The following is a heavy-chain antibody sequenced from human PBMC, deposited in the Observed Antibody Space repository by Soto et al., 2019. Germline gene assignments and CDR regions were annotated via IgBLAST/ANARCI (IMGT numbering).Heavy chain of an antibody. CDR2: ISAYNGNT. CDR1: GYTFTSYG. D-gene: IGHD3-22*01. V-gene: IGHV1-18*01. Sequence: GASVKVSCKASGYTFTSYGISWVRQAPGQGLEWMGWISAYNGNTNYAQKLQGRVTMTTDTSTSTAYMELRSLRSDDTAVYYCARDKKVYYYDSSGSNGRWFDPWGQGTLVTVSS. J-gene: IGHJ5*02. CDR3: ARDKKVYYYDSSGSNGRWFDP.